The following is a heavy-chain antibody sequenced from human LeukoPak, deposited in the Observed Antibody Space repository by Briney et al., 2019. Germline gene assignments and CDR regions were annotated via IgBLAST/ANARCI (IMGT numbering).Heavy chain of an antibody. V-gene: IGHV4-30-4*08. J-gene: IGHJ1*01. CDR2: IYYSGST. CDR3: ARDGPPYCGGDCYSRYFQH. D-gene: IGHD2-21*01. CDR1: GGSISSGDYY. Sequence: SQTLSLTCTVSGGSISSGDYYWSWILQPPGKGLEWIGYIYYSGSTYYNPSLKSRVTISVDTSKNQFSLKLSSVTAADTAVYYCARDGPPYCGGDCYSRYFQHWGQGTLVTVSS.